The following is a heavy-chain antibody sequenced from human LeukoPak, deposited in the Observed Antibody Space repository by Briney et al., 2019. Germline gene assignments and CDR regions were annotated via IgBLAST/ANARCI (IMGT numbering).Heavy chain of an antibody. CDR2: INPNSGGT. J-gene: IGHJ5*02. V-gene: IGHV1-2*02. CDR3: ARVGGSSWPTNWFDP. Sequence: ASVKVSCKASGYTFTGYYMHWVRQAPGQGLEWVGWINPNSGGTNYAQKFQGRVTMTRDTSISTAYMELSRLRSDDTAVYYCARVGGSSWPTNWFDPWGQGTLVTVSS. CDR1: GYTFTGYY. D-gene: IGHD6-13*01.